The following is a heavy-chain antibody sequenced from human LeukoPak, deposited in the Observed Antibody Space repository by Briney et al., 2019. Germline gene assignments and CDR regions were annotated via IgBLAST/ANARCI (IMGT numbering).Heavy chain of an antibody. J-gene: IGHJ4*02. CDR3: ASEIIFGSFDY. D-gene: IGHD3-3*01. Sequence: GSLRLSCAASGFTFSSYAMHWVRQAPGKGLEWVAVISYDGSNKYYVDSVKGRFTISRDNSKNTLYLQMNSLRAEDTAVYYCASEIIFGSFDYWGQGTLVTVSS. V-gene: IGHV3-30*04. CDR1: GFTFSSYA. CDR2: ISYDGSNK.